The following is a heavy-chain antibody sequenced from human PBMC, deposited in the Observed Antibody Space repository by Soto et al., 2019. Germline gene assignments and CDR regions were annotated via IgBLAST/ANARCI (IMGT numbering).Heavy chain of an antibody. D-gene: IGHD2-15*01. J-gene: IGHJ4*02. CDR1: GFTFSSYS. Sequence: VQLVESGGGLVKPGGSLRLSCAASGFTFSSYSMNWVRQAPGKGLEWVSSISSSSSYIYYADSVKGRFTISRDNAKNSLYLQMNSLRAEDTAVYYCATLPLGYCSGGSCRFDYWGQGTLVTVSS. CDR3: ATLPLGYCSGGSCRFDY. CDR2: ISSSSSYI. V-gene: IGHV3-21*01.